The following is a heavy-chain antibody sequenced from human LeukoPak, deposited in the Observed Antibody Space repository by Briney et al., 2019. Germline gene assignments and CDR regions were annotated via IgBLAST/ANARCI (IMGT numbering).Heavy chain of an antibody. D-gene: IGHD3-3*01. V-gene: IGHV1-2*02. J-gene: IGHJ4*02. CDR3: ARGGYYDFWSGYFDKNQKIDY. Sequence: ASVKVSCKASGYTFTGYYMHWVRQAPGQGLEWMGWINPNSGGTNYAQKFQGRVTMTRDTSISTAYMELSRLRSDDTAVYYCARGGYYDFWSGYFDKNQKIDYWGQGTLVTVSS. CDR2: INPNSGGT. CDR1: GYTFTGYY.